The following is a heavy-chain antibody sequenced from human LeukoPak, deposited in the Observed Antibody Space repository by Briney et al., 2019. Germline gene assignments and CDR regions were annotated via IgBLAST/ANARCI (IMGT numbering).Heavy chain of an antibody. CDR1: AFTFTSFA. Sequence: GGSLRLSCAASAFTFTSFAMTWVRQAPGKGLEWVSTIGGSGGGTFYADSVKGRFTISRDNSKNTLYLQMNSLRVDDTAVYYCAKGSSSGWSKFDYCGQGTLVTVSS. CDR2: IGGSGGGT. J-gene: IGHJ4*02. D-gene: IGHD6-19*01. CDR3: AKGSSSGWSKFDY. V-gene: IGHV3-23*01.